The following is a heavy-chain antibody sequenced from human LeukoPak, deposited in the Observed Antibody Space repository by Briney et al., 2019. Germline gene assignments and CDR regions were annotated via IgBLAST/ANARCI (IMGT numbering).Heavy chain of an antibody. CDR3: ARNFCTGGSCYINDD. J-gene: IGHJ4*02. Sequence: SQTLSLTCTVSGGSINSGSYYWGWIRQPAGKGLEWIGRMHTNGNTNYNPSLKSRVTISIDTAKNQFALKLNSVTAADSAVYYCARNFCTGGSCYINDDWGQGTLVTVSS. V-gene: IGHV4-61*02. CDR2: MHTNGNT. D-gene: IGHD2-15*01. CDR1: GGSINSGSYY.